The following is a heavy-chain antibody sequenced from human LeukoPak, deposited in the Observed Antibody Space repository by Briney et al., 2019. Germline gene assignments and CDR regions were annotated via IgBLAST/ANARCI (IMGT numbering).Heavy chain of an antibody. Sequence: SETLSLPCTVSGGSISSSSYYWGWIRQPPGKGLEWIGSIYYSGSTYYNPSLKSRVTISVDTSKNQFSLKLSSVTAADTAVYYCARRPFYDFWSGYGSWFDPWGQGTLVTVSS. CDR3: ARRPFYDFWSGYGSWFDP. D-gene: IGHD3-3*01. V-gene: IGHV4-39*01. CDR2: IYYSGST. CDR1: GGSISSSSYY. J-gene: IGHJ5*02.